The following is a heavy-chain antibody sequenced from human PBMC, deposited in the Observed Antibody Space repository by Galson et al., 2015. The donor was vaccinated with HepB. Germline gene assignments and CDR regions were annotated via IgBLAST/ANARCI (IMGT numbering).Heavy chain of an antibody. J-gene: IGHJ6*02. Sequence: SVKVSCKASGYTFTYRYLHWVRQAPGQALEWMGWITPFNGNTNYAQKFQDRVTITRDRSMSTAYMELSSLRSEDTAMYYCARSGSWYFVDYGMDVWGQGTTVTVSS. CDR3: ARSGSWYFVDYGMDV. CDR2: ITPFNGNT. CDR1: GYTFTYRY. D-gene: IGHD6-13*01. V-gene: IGHV1-45*02.